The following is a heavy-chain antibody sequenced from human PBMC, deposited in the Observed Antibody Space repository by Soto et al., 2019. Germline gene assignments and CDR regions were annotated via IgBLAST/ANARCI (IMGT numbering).Heavy chain of an antibody. V-gene: IGHV3-53*01. CDR3: AANGATHYYGMDV. CDR2: IYSGGST. J-gene: IGHJ6*02. CDR1: GFTVSSNY. Sequence: GGSLRLSCAASGFTVSSNYMSWVRQAPGKGLEWVSVIYSGGSTYYADSVKGRSTISRDNSKNTLYLQMNSLRAEDTAVYYCAANGATHYYGMDVWGQGTTVTVSS. D-gene: IGHD1-26*01.